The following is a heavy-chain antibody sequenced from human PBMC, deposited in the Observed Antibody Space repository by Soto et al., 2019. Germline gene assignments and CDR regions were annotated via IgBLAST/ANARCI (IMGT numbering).Heavy chain of an antibody. Sequence: GSLRLSCAASGFTFISYGIRCVRQAPGKGLEWVAVISYDGSNKYYADSVKGRFTISRDNSKNTLYLQMNSLRAEDTAVYYCAHPQGDRYGMDVWGQGTTVTVSS. CDR3: AHPQGDRYGMDV. CDR1: GFTFISYG. V-gene: IGHV3-30*03. CDR2: ISYDGSNK. J-gene: IGHJ6*02. D-gene: IGHD3-16*01.